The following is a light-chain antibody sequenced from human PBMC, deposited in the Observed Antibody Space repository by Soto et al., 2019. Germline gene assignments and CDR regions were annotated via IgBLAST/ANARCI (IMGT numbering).Light chain of an antibody. CDR3: QRYNNWPIT. CDR1: QGIGDT. V-gene: IGKV3-15*01. J-gene: IGKJ4*01. CDR2: DSS. Sequence: EIVLTQSPGTLSLSPGERATLSCRASQGIGDTLAWYQQKPGQTPRLLIYDSSTRAIGIPIRFSGSRSGTEFILTINGLQFEDFAVYYCQRYNNWPITFGGGTKVDIK.